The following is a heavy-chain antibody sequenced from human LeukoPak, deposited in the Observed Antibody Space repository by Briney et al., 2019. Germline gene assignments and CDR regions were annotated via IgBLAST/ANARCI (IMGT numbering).Heavy chain of an antibody. CDR2: INHSGST. CDR1: GGSFSGYY. D-gene: IGHD3-9*01. CDR3: ARAQGSYDILTGYSPEWFDP. Sequence: SETLSLTCAVYGGSFSGYYWSWIRQPPGKGLEWIGEINHSGSTNYNPSLKSRVTISVDTSKNQFSLKLSSVTAADTAVYYCARAQGSYDILTGYSPEWFDPWGQGTLVTVSS. J-gene: IGHJ5*02. V-gene: IGHV4-34*01.